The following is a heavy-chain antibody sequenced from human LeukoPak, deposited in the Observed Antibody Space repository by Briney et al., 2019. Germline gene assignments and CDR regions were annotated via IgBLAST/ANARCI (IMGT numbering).Heavy chain of an antibody. Sequence: GGPLRPSGAVSGITLRNYGMSWVRQPPGKGLDRAPGISDSGGRTNYADSVKGRFTISRDNSKNTLYLQMNSLRAEDTAVYYCAKAKVAATAGWFDPWGQGTLVTVSS. CDR2: ISDSGGRT. J-gene: IGHJ5*02. CDR1: GITLRNYG. V-gene: IGHV3-23*01. CDR3: AKAKVAATAGWFDP. D-gene: IGHD2-15*01.